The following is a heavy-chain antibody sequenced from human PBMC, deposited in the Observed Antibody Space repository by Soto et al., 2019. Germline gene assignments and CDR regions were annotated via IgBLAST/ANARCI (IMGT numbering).Heavy chain of an antibody. CDR3: STVEYTGYKKY. CDR1: GFTFTNAW. Sequence: PGGSLRLSCAASGFTFTNAWMSWVRQAPGKGLEWVGRIKSKIDGGTTDYAAPVKGRFTISRDDSKTTLYLQMNNLKTEDTAVYFCSTVEYTGYKKYWGQGTLVTVSS. D-gene: IGHD5-12*01. CDR2: IKSKIDGGTT. V-gene: IGHV3-15*01. J-gene: IGHJ4*02.